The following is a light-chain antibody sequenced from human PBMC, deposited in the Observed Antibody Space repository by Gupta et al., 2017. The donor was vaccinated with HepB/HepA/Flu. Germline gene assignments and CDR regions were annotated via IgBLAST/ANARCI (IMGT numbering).Light chain of an antibody. J-gene: IGKJ4*01. Sequence: EIAMTQSPPTLSVSPGERATLSCRASQSVSSNLAWYQQKPGQAPRLLIYGASTRATGIPARFSSSGTGTAITLPISSLQSEDSAVYYCQQYSNWPPLTFGGGTKVEIK. V-gene: IGKV3-15*01. CDR2: GAS. CDR1: QSVSSN. CDR3: QQYSNWPPLT.